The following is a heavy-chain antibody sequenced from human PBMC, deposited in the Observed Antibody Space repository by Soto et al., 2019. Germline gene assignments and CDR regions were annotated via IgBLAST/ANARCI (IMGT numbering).Heavy chain of an antibody. V-gene: IGHV1-69*06. CDR2: IIPIFGTA. CDR1: GGTFSSYA. Sequence: SVKVSCKDSGGTFSSYAIRWVRQAPGQGLEWMGGIIPIFGTADYAQKFQGRVTITADKSTSTAYMELSSLRSEDTAVYYCARAGHCSSTSCYLNWFDPWGQGTLVTVSS. D-gene: IGHD2-2*01. CDR3: ARAGHCSSTSCYLNWFDP. J-gene: IGHJ5*02.